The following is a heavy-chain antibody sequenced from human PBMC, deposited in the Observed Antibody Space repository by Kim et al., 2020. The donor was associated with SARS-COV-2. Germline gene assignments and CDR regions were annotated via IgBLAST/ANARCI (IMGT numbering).Heavy chain of an antibody. CDR2: IIPILGIA. Sequence: SVKVSCKASGGTFSSYAISWVRQAPGQGLEWMGRIIPILGIANYAQKFQGRVTITADKSTSTAYMELSSLRSEDTAVYYCARTEGGYNHFDYWGQGTLVTVSS. CDR3: ARTEGGYNHFDY. V-gene: IGHV1-69*04. CDR1: GGTFSSYA. D-gene: IGHD5-12*01. J-gene: IGHJ4*02.